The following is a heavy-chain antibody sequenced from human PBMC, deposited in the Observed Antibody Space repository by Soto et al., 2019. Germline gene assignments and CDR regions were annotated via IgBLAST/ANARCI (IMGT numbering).Heavy chain of an antibody. CDR2: ISTNGVST. CDR3: ARGYYDFWSGYPWVYYYGMDV. CDR1: GFTLSGYA. D-gene: IGHD3-3*01. V-gene: IGHV3-64*01. Sequence: GGSLRLSCAASGFTLSGYAMDWVRQAPGKGLEYVSGISTNGVSTYYANSVQGRFTISRDNSKNTVYLQMNSLRHEDTAVYYCARGYYDFWSGYPWVYYYGMDVWGQGTTVNVS. J-gene: IGHJ6*02.